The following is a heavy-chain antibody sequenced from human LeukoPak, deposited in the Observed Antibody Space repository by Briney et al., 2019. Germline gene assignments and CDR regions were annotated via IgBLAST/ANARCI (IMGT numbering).Heavy chain of an antibody. CDR1: GFTFSTYA. D-gene: IGHD3-10*01. CDR2: VRGSGDTK. Sequence: GGSLRLSCAASGFTFSTYAMSWVRQAPGKGLEWVSSVRGSGDTKYDADSLKGRFTISRDNSKNTVYLQMNSLRAEDTAIYYCARCRGLLDPFDYWGQGILVTVSS. J-gene: IGHJ4*02. V-gene: IGHV3-23*01. CDR3: ARCRGLLDPFDY.